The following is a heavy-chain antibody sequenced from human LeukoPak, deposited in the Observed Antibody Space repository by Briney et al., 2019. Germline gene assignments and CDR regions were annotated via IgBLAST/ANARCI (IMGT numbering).Heavy chain of an antibody. CDR3: ARVGCGGDCYRFDY. D-gene: IGHD2-21*02. Sequence: ASVKVSCKASGYTFTGYYMHWVRRAPGQGLEWMGWINPNSGGTNYAQKFQGRVTMTRDTSISTAYMELSRLRSDDTAVYYCARVGCGGDCYRFDYWGQGTLVTVSS. CDR1: GYTFTGYY. CDR2: INPNSGGT. J-gene: IGHJ4*02. V-gene: IGHV1-2*02.